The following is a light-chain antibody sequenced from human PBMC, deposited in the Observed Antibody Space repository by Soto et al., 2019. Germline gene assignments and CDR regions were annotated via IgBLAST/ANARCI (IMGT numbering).Light chain of an antibody. Sequence: QSVLTQPPSVSGAPGQRVXISCTGSSSNIGAGYDVHWYQQLPGTAPKLLIYGNSNRPSGVPDRFSGSKSGTSASLAITGLQAEDEADYYCQSYDSSLSGYVFGGGTKLTVL. J-gene: IGLJ2*01. V-gene: IGLV1-40*01. CDR3: QSYDSSLSGYV. CDR1: SSNIGAGYD. CDR2: GNS.